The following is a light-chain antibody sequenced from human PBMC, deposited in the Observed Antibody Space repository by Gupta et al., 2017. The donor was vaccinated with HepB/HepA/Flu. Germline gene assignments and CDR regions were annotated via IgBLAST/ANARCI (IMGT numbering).Light chain of an antibody. CDR2: WAS. V-gene: IGKV4-1*01. Sequence: DIVLTQSPDSLAVSLGARATINCKSSQSIFNNCLAWYQQKPGQPPKLLIYWASTRESGVPDRFSGSGSGTDFTLTISNLQAEDVAVYYCQKGESVPRTFGQGTKVEIK. CDR3: QKGESVPRT. CDR1: QSIFNNC. J-gene: IGKJ1*01.